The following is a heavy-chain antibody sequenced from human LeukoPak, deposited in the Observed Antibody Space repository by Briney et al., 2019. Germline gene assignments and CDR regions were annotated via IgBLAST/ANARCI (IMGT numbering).Heavy chain of an antibody. J-gene: IGHJ5*02. V-gene: IGHV4-34*01. D-gene: IGHD2-2*01. CDR2: INHSGST. CDR1: GGSFSGYY. CDR3: ARGLDIVVVPAASAWSDP. Sequence: PSETLSLTCAVYGGSFSGYYWSWIRQPPGKGLEWIGEINHSGSTNYNPSLKSRVTISVDTSKNQFSLKLSSVTAADTAVYYCARGLDIVVVPAASAWSDPWGQGTPVIVSS.